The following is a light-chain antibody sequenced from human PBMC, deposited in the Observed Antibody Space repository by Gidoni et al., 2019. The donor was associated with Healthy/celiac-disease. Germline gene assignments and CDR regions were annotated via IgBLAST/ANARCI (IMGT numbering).Light chain of an antibody. CDR2: EVS. Sequence: QSALTQPASVSGSPGQAIPISCTGTSSDVGGYNYVSWYQQHPGKAPKLMIYEVSNRPSGVSNRFSGSKPGNTASLTISGLQAEDEADYYCSSYTSSSTWVFGGGTKLTVL. CDR1: SSDVGGYNY. CDR3: SSYTSSSTWV. V-gene: IGLV2-14*01. J-gene: IGLJ3*02.